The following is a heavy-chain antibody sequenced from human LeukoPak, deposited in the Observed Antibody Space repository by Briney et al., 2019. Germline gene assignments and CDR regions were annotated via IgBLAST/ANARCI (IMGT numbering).Heavy chain of an antibody. CDR3: AKDNEPSAYYYGSGSYYY. V-gene: IGHV3-23*01. D-gene: IGHD3-10*01. J-gene: IGHJ4*02. Sequence: GGSLRLSCAASGFTFSSYAMSWVRQAPGKGLEWVSAISGSGGSTYYADSVKGRFTIFRDNSKNTLYLQMNSLRAEDTAVYYCAKDNEPSAYYYGSGSYYYWGQGTLVTVSS. CDR2: ISGSGGST. CDR1: GFTFSSYA.